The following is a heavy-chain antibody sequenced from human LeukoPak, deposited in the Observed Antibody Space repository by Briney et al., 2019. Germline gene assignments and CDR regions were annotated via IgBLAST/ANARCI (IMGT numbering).Heavy chain of an antibody. J-gene: IGHJ4*02. CDR2: IYTSGST. D-gene: IGHD3-10*01. Sequence: SETLSLTCTVSGGSISSGSYYWSWIRQPAGKGLEWIGRIYTSGSTNYNPSLKSRVTISVDTSKNQFSLKLSSVTAADTAVYYCARGGGVRSRGLVDYWGQGTLVTVSS. CDR3: ARGGGVRSRGLVDY. CDR1: GGSISSGSYY. V-gene: IGHV4-61*02.